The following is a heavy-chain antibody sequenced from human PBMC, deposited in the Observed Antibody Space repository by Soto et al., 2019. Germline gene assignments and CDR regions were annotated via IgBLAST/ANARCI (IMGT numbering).Heavy chain of an antibody. CDR1: GGTFSRYA. D-gene: IGHD6-19*01. V-gene: IGHV1-69*12. Sequence: QVQLVQSGAEVKKPGSSVKVSCKASGGTFSRYAISWVRQAPEQGLEWMGGITPMFGTANYAQKFQGRVTITADESTSTVHMELTRLTSEDTAVYYCAQTLGSAVAGPGRFDLWGRGTLVIVSS. CDR2: ITPMFGTA. CDR3: AQTLGSAVAGPGRFDL. J-gene: IGHJ2*01.